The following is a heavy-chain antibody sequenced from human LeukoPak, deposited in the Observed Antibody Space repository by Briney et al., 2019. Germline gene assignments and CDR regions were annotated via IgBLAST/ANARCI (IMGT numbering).Heavy chain of an antibody. CDR3: ARVWSYYYFDY. CDR1: GFTFSSYW. D-gene: IGHD2-8*02. V-gene: IGHV3-74*01. CDR2: IDNDGSST. Sequence: GGSLRLSCAASGFTFSSYWMHWVRQAPGKGLVWVSRIDNDGSSTSYADSVKGRFTISRDDAKNTLYLQMNSLRAEDTAVYYCARVWSYYYFDYWGQGTLVTVSS. J-gene: IGHJ4*02.